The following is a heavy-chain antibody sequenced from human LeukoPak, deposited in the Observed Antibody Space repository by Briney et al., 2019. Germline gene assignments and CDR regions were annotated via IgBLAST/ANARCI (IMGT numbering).Heavy chain of an antibody. V-gene: IGHV3-30*18. D-gene: IGHD3-10*01. CDR3: SKLPRFGELLPLDY. Sequence: GGSLRLSSAASGFTFCSDGVGFGREGPEEGLGWGSAISFEVGNKYYADSLRGGCTISRDNSKNTLYLQMNILTAEDPPVYYCSKLPRFGELLPLDYWGQGTLETVPS. CDR1: GFTFCSDG. J-gene: IGHJ4*02. CDR2: ISFEVGNK.